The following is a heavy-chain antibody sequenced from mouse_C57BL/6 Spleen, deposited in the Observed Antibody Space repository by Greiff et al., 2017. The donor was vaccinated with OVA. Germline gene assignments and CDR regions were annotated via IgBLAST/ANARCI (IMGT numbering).Heavy chain of an antibody. CDR3: ARPSYDSYYFDD. CDR1: GYTFTSYW. Sequence: QVQLQQPGAELVMPGASVKLSCKASGYTFTSYWMHWVKQRPGQGLEWIGEIDPSDSYTNYNQKFKGKSTLTVDKSSSTAYMQLSSLTSEDSAVYYCARPSYDSYYFDDWGQGTTLTVSS. CDR2: IDPSDSYT. D-gene: IGHD2-4*01. J-gene: IGHJ2*01. V-gene: IGHV1-69*01.